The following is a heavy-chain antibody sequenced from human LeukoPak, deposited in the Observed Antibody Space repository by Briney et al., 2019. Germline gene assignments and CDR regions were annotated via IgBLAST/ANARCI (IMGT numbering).Heavy chain of an antibody. CDR1: GYTFTGYY. CDR2: INPNSGGT. Sequence: RASVKVSCKASGYTFTGYYMHWVRQAPGQGLEWMGWINPNSGGTNYAQKFQGRVTMTRDTSISTAYMELSRLRSDDTAVYYRARDGYYDSSGYPGYWGQGTLVTVSS. CDR3: ARDGYYDSSGYPGY. D-gene: IGHD3-22*01. J-gene: IGHJ4*02. V-gene: IGHV1-2*02.